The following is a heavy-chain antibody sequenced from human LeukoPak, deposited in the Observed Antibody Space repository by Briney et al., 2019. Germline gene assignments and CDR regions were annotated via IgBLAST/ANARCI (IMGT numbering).Heavy chain of an antibody. CDR3: ARGYYYGSGSYYSSRDNDY. CDR2: INPNSGGT. CDR1: GYTFTGYY. D-gene: IGHD3-10*01. J-gene: IGHJ4*02. V-gene: IGHV1-2*06. Sequence: ASVKVSCKASGYTFTGYYMHWVRQAPGQGLEWMGRINPNSGGTNYAQKFQGRVTTTRDTSISTAYMELSRLRSDDTAVYYCARGYYYGSGSYYSSRDNDYWGQGTLVTVSS.